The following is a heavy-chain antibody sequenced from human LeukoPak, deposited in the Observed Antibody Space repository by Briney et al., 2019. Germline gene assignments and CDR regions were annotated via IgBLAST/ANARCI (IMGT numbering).Heavy chain of an antibody. J-gene: IGHJ6*02. D-gene: IGHD3/OR15-3a*01. V-gene: IGHV3-9*01. CDR2: ISWNSGSI. CDR1: GFTFDDYA. Sequence: GGSLRLSCAASGFTFDDYAMRWVRQAPGKGLDWVSGISWNSGSIGYADSVKGRFTISRDNAKNSLYLQMNSLRAEDTALYYCAKDMDPYYYYGMDVWGQGTTVTVSS. CDR3: AKDMDPYYYYGMDV.